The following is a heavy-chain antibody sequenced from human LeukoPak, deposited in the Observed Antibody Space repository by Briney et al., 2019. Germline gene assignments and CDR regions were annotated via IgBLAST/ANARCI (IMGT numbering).Heavy chain of an antibody. CDR3: AKDIGFGEAYYYYGMDV. CDR2: ISYDGSNK. V-gene: IGHV3-30*18. J-gene: IGHJ6*02. CDR1: GFTFSSYG. Sequence: PGGSLRLSCAASGFTFSSYGMHWVRQAPGKGLEWVAVISYDGSNKYYADSVKGRFTISRDNSKNTLYLQMNSLRAEDTAVYYCAKDIGFGEAYYYYGMDVWGQGTTVTVSS. D-gene: IGHD3-10*01.